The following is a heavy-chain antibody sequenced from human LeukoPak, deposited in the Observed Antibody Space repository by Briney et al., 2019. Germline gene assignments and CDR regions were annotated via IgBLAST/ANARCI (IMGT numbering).Heavy chain of an antibody. CDR2: VRASGVGT. V-gene: IGHV3-23*01. J-gene: IGHJ3*02. CDR3: ARDARDAFDI. CDR1: GFTFSDHV. Sequence: PGGSLRLSCAASGFTFSDHVMSWVRQAPGKGLEWVSSVRASGVGTHYADSVKGRFTISRDNSKNTLYLQMNSLRAEDTAVYYYARDARDAFDIWGQGTMVTVSS.